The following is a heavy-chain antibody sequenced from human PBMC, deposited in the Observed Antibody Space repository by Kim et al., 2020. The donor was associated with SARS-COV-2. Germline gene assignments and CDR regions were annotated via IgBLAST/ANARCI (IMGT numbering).Heavy chain of an antibody. V-gene: IGHV4-39*01. CDR2: IYYSGST. Sequence: SETLSLTCTVSGGSISSSSYYWGWIRQPPGKGLEWIGSIYYSGSTYYNPSIKSRVTISVDTSKNQFSLKLSSVTAADTAVYYCARRAAAAGTWGENWFDPWGQGTLVTVSS. J-gene: IGHJ5*02. CDR3: ARRAAAAGTWGENWFDP. CDR1: GGSISSSSYY. D-gene: IGHD6-13*01.